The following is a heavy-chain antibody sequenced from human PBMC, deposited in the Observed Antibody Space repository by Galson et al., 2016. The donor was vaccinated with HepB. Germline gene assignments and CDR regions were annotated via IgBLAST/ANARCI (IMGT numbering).Heavy chain of an antibody. CDR3: ARRRGSGSHDY. CDR1: GFTFGDYY. V-gene: IGHV3-69-1*01. Sequence: SLRLSGAASGFTFGDYYLIWVRQAPGKGLAWVSSISSSSTRYYADSVKGRFTISRDNAKNSLYLQMNSLRAEDTAVYYCARRRGSGSHDYWGQGTLVTVSS. J-gene: IGHJ4*02. CDR2: ISSSSTR. D-gene: IGHD3-10*01.